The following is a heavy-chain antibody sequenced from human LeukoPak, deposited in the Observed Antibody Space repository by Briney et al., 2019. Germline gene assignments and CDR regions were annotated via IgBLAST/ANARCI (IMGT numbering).Heavy chain of an antibody. Sequence: ASVKVSCKASGYIFTSYDINWVRQATGQGLEWMGWMNPNSGNTGYAQKFQGRVTMTRNTSISTAYMELSSLRSEDTAVYYCARGLCSGGSCYRKKGTYNWFDPWGQGTLVTVSS. V-gene: IGHV1-8*01. J-gene: IGHJ5*02. D-gene: IGHD2-15*01. CDR2: MNPNSGNT. CDR3: ARGLCSGGSCYRKKGTYNWFDP. CDR1: GYIFTSYD.